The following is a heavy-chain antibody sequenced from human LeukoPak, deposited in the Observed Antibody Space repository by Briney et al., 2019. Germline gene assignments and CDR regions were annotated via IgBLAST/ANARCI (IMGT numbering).Heavy chain of an antibody. CDR1: GFTFSSNE. CDR3: AREVSGTGTSEFDY. Sequence: GGSQRLSCAASGFTFSSNEMNWVRQAPGKGLEWVSYITSSGDTIFYADSVKGRFTISRDNAKNLLFLQMNSLGADDTAVYYCAREVSGTGTSEFDYWGQGTLVTVSS. J-gene: IGHJ4*02. CDR2: ITSSGDTI. D-gene: IGHD3-10*01. V-gene: IGHV3-48*03.